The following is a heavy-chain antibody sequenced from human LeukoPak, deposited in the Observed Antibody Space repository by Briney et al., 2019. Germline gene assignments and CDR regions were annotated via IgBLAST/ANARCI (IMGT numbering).Heavy chain of an antibody. CDR3: ARDPTQYLRYGYFDY. CDR2: INNIGSHI. CDR1: GFTFSSSA. J-gene: IGHJ4*02. D-gene: IGHD4-11*01. Sequence: GGSLRLSCAASGFTFSSSAMNWVRQAPGKGLEWVSSINNIGSHIYYAGSVRGRFTISRDNAKNLLYLQMDSLRAEDTAVYYCARDPTQYLRYGYFDYWGQGTLVTVSS. V-gene: IGHV3-21*01.